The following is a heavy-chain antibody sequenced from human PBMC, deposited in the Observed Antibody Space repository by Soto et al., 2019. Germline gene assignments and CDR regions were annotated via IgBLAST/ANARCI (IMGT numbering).Heavy chain of an antibody. CDR1: GFTFSSYA. CDR2: ISGSGGST. Sequence: GGSLTLSCAASGFTFSSYAMSWVRQAPGKGLEWVSAISGSGGSTYYADSVKGRFTISRDNSKNTLYLQMNSLRAEDTAVYYCAKVGDYGDYVFAGYYYYMDVWGKGTTVTVSS. J-gene: IGHJ6*03. V-gene: IGHV3-23*01. CDR3: AKVGDYGDYVFAGYYYYMDV. D-gene: IGHD4-17*01.